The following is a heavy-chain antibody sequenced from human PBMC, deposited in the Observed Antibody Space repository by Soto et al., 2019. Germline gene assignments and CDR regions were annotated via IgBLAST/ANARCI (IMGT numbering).Heavy chain of an antibody. J-gene: IGHJ4*02. Sequence: QVLVQQWGAGLLKPSETLSLTCAVSGGSCSGYYWSWIRQPPGKGLEWIGEMNHIGRTYYIPSLKSRIDISVDTSKNQLSLTLSSVTVSDTAVYYCARGYETNWHTPNYWGQGILVTVSS. CDR1: GGSCSGYY. CDR2: MNHIGRT. D-gene: IGHD5-12*01. CDR3: ARGYETNWHTPNY. V-gene: IGHV4-34*01.